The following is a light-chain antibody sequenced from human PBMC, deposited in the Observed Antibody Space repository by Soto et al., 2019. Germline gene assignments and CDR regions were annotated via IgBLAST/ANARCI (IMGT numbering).Light chain of an antibody. J-gene: IGKJ1*01. CDR3: QQRSNGPQT. Sequence: EVMMTQFPDTVSVTAGETVTLSFRASQSVSSNLAWYQQKPGQAPRLLIYGTSTRATGIAARFSGSGAGTDFTLTISSLEPEDFAVYYCQQRSNGPQTFGQGTKVDIK. CDR2: GTS. V-gene: IGKV3-11*01. CDR1: QSVSSN.